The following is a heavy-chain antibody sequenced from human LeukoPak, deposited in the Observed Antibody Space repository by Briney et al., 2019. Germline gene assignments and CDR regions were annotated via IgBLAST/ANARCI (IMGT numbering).Heavy chain of an antibody. V-gene: IGHV3-23*01. CDR2: ISGSGGST. J-gene: IGHJ2*01. CDR3: AKDIIPAPSYDILTGYYSNYWYFDL. Sequence: GGSLRLSCAASGFTFSSYAMSWVRQAPGKGLEWVSAISGSGGSTYYADSVKGRFTISRDNSKNTLYLQMNSLRAEDTAVYYCAKDIIPAPSYDILTGYYSNYWYFDLWGRGTLVTVSS. CDR1: GFTFSSYA. D-gene: IGHD3-9*01.